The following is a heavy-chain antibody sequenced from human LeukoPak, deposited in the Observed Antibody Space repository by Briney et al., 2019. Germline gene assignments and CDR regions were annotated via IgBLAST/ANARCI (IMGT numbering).Heavy chain of an antibody. CDR2: IKEDGTKK. J-gene: IGHJ6*03. CDR3: ARDRDYYGASPKYMDV. Sequence: GGSLKLSCAVSGFMFSGYWMNWVRQAPGKGLEWVANIKEDGTKKYYVDSVKGRFTISRDTAKNSLYLQMDSLRAEDTAVYYCARDRDYYGASPKYMDVWGKGTTVTVS. D-gene: IGHD3-10*01. V-gene: IGHV3-7*01. CDR1: GFMFSGYW.